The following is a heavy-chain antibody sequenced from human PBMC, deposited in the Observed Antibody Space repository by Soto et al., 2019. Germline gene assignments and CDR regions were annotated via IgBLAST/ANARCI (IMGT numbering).Heavy chain of an antibody. CDR2: IYYSGST. CDR1: GGSISSGGYY. D-gene: IGHD5-18*01. CDR3: ARGFGTWIQLWLHPYYFDY. Sequence: SETLSLTCTVSGGSISSGGYYWSWIRQHPGKGLEWIGYIYYSGSTYYNPSLKSRVTISVDTPKNQFSLKLSSVTAADTAVYYCARGFGTWIQLWLHPYYFDYWGQGTLVTVSS. V-gene: IGHV4-31*03. J-gene: IGHJ4*02.